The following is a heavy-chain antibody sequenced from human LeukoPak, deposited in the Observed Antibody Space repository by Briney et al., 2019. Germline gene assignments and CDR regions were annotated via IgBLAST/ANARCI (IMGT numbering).Heavy chain of an antibody. CDR2: INHSGST. D-gene: IGHD4-17*01. CDR3: ATTYGGYPYNWFDP. Sequence: SETLSLTCAVYGGSFSGYYWSWIRQPPGKGLEWIGEINHSGSTNYNPSLKSRVTISVDTSKNQFSLKLSSVTAADTAVYYCATTYGGYPYNWFDPWGQGTLVTVSS. J-gene: IGHJ5*02. V-gene: IGHV4-34*01. CDR1: GGSFSGYY.